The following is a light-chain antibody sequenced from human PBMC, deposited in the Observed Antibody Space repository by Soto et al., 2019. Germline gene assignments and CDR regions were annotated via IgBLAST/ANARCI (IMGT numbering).Light chain of an antibody. CDR2: GNS. CDR1: SSNIGAGYD. J-gene: IGLJ1*01. CDR3: QSHDSSLSAYV. V-gene: IGLV1-40*01. Sequence: QSVLTQPPSLSGAPGQRVTISCTGSSSNIGAGYDVHWYQQLPGTAPKLLIYGNSNRPSGVPDRFSGSKSGTSASLAITGLQAEDEADFYCQSHDSSLSAYVFGTGTKVNVL.